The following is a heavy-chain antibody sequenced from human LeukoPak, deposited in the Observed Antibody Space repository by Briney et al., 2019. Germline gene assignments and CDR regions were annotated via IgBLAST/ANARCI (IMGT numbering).Heavy chain of an antibody. CDR2: IYYSGST. D-gene: IGHD5-24*01. Sequence: SETLSLTCTVSGCSISSSIYYWGWIRQPPGKGLEWIGSIYYSGSTYYNPSLKSRVTISVDTSKNQFSLKLSSVTAADTAVYYCARHGRWLQFHKTYYFDYWGQGTLVTVSS. V-gene: IGHV4-39*01. CDR1: GCSISSSIYY. J-gene: IGHJ4*02. CDR3: ARHGRWLQFHKTYYFDY.